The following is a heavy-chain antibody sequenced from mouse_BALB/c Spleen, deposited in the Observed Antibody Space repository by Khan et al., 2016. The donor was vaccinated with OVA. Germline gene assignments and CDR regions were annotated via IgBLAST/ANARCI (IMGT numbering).Heavy chain of an antibody. CDR2: INPSTDYT. J-gene: IGHJ3*01. CDR3: TNHGRNSAWITY. Sequence: QVQLQQSGAELAKPGASVKMSCKASGYTFTSYWMHWVKQRPGQGLEWIGYINPSTDYTAYNQKFKDKATLTADNSSSTAYMQLTSLTSEDSAVDDCTNHGRNSAWITYWGQGTLVTVSA. V-gene: IGHV1-7*01. CDR1: GYTFTSYW. D-gene: IGHD1-1*01.